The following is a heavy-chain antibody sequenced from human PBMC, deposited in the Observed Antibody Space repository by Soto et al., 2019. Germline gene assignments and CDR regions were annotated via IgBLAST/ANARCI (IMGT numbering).Heavy chain of an antibody. CDR1: GYSFTSYW. D-gene: IGHD1-26*01. Sequence: HGESLKISCKGSGYSFTSYWISWVRQMPGKGLEWMGRIDPSDSYTNYSPSFQGHVTVSADKSISTAYLQWSSLKASDTAMYYCARPSELLFPNYGMDVWGQGTTVTVSS. J-gene: IGHJ6*02. CDR2: IDPSDSYT. CDR3: ARPSELLFPNYGMDV. V-gene: IGHV5-10-1*01.